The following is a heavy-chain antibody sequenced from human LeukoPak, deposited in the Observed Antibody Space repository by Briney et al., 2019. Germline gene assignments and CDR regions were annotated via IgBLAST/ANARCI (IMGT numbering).Heavy chain of an antibody. CDR3: ARDLGALAGNRNV. V-gene: IGHV4-61*01. CDR2: ISYSGST. D-gene: IGHD6-19*01. J-gene: IGHJ4*02. Sequence: PSETLSLTCTVSGGSVSSGRHYWSWIRQPPGKGLEWIGYISYSGSTNYNPSLKSRVTISVDTSKNQFSLKLNSVTAADTAVYYCARDLGALAGNRNVWGQGTLVTVSS. CDR1: GGSVSSGRHY.